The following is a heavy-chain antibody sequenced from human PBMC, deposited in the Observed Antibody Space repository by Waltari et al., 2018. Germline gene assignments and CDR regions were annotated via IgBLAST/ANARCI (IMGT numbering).Heavy chain of an antibody. Sequence: EVQLVESGGGLVQPGGSLRLSCSTSVFTFSEYWMTWVRQAPGKGLEWVGNIKTDGREEYYTDSVKGRFIISRDNAKNSLFLQMDSLRVEDTAVYYCARDGDRNYDYWGQGTLVTVSS. J-gene: IGHJ4*02. V-gene: IGHV3-7*01. CDR1: VFTFSEYW. D-gene: IGHD1-7*01. CDR3: ARDGDRNYDY. CDR2: IKTDGREE.